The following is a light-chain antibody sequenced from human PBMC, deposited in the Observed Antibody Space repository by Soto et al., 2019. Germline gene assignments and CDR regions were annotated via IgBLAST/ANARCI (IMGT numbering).Light chain of an antibody. J-gene: IGKJ3*01. V-gene: IGKV1-27*01. CDR3: QKYSSVPV. Sequence: DIQMTQSPSSLSASVGDRVTITCRASQGISNYVAWYKQKPGKPPKLLIYAASTLQSGVPSRFSGSGSGTDFTLTINSLQPEDVATYSCQKYSSVPVFGHGTKVDIK. CDR2: AAS. CDR1: QGISNY.